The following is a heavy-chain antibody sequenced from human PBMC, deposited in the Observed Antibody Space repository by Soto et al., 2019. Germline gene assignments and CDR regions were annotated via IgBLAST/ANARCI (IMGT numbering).Heavy chain of an antibody. CDR3: ARDLDGSGNYYTDY. Sequence: GASVRVSCKASGYTFSSIGISWVRQAPGQGLEWMGWISPYKGNTYYAQRLQGRVTMTTDTSTSTAYMELRSLRSDDTAVYYCARDLDGSGNYYTDYWGQGTLVTVSS. V-gene: IGHV1-18*01. CDR2: ISPYKGNT. CDR1: GYTFSSIG. D-gene: IGHD3-10*01. J-gene: IGHJ4*02.